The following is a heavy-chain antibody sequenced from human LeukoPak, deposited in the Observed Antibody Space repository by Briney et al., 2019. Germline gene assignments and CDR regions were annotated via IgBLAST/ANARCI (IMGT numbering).Heavy chain of an antibody. J-gene: IGHJ4*02. CDR1: GFTFSSYS. V-gene: IGHV3-21*01. D-gene: IGHD1-26*01. CDR2: ISSSSSYT. Sequence: GGSLRLSCAASGFTFSSYSMNWARQAPGKGLEWVSSISSSSSYTYYADSVKGRFTISRDNAKNSLYLQMNSLRAEDTAVYYCARGEQPDRFWGQGTLVTVSS. CDR3: ARGEQPDRF.